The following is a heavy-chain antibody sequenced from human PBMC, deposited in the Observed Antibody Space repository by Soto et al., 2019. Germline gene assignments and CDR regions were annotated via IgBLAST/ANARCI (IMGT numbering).Heavy chain of an antibody. CDR1: GFSLSSSGVG. J-gene: IGHJ4*02. D-gene: IGHD3-10*01. V-gene: IGHV2-5*02. CDR3: AHSLLWFGELPPGYFDY. CDR2: IYWDDDE. Sequence: QITLKESGPTLVKPTQTLTLTCTFSGFSLSSSGVGVGWIRQPPGKALEWLAVIYWDDDERYSPSLKHRLTITKDTSKNQVVLTMTNMDPVDTATYYCAHSLLWFGELPPGYFDYWGQGTLVTVSS.